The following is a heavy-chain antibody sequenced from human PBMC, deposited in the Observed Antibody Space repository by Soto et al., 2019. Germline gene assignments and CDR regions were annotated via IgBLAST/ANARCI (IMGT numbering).Heavy chain of an antibody. CDR2: IKSKTDGGTT. Sequence: GGSLRLSCAASGFTFSNAWMNWVRQAPGKGLEWVGRIKSKTDGGTTDYAAPVKGRFTISRDDSKNTLYLQMNSLKTEDTAVYYCTTDPLEGYYDSSGTHNCYWGQGTLVTVSS. V-gene: IGHV3-15*07. J-gene: IGHJ4*02. CDR3: TTDPLEGYYDSSGTHNCY. CDR1: GFTFSNAW. D-gene: IGHD3-22*01.